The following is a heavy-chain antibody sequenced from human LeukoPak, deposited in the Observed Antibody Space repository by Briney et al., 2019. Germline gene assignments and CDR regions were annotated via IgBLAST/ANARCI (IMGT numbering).Heavy chain of an antibody. CDR3: AKNKETYYDFWSGFGLEYYYYGMDV. CDR2: ISGSGGST. V-gene: IGHV3-23*01. D-gene: IGHD3-3*01. J-gene: IGHJ6*02. CDR1: GFTFSSYA. Sequence: GGSLRLSCAASGFTFSSYAMSWVRQAPGKGLEWVSAISGSGGSTYYADSVKGRFTISRDNSKNTLYLQMNSLRAEDTAVYYCAKNKETYYDFWSGFGLEYYYYGMDVWGQGTTVTVSS.